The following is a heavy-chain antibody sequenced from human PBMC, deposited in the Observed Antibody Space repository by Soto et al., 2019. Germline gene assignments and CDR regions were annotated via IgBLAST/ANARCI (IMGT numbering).Heavy chain of an antibody. D-gene: IGHD3-10*01. CDR2: TDSDGSFT. CDR1: GFTFSSYW. V-gene: IGHV3-74*01. J-gene: IGHJ4*02. CDR3: AHLPVYGSGSYYTDY. Sequence: GESLKISCVASGFTFSSYWMHWVRRTPGQGLAWVSHTDSDGSFTTYADSVKGRFTISRDNAKSTLFLQMNSLRAEDTAVYYCAHLPVYGSGSYYTDYWGQGTLVTVSS.